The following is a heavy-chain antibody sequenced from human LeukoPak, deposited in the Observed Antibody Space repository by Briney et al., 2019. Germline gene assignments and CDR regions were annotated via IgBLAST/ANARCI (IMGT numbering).Heavy chain of an antibody. D-gene: IGHD6-13*01. CDR1: GGSFSGYY. J-gene: IGHJ1*01. V-gene: IGHV4-34*01. Sequence: PSETLSLTCAVYGGSFSGYYWSWIRQPPGKGLEWIGEINHSGSTSYNPSLKSRVTISVDTSKNQFSLKLSSVTAADTAVYYCARYSRIAAAGNYRYFQHWGQGTLVTVSS. CDR2: INHSGST. CDR3: ARYSRIAAAGNYRYFQH.